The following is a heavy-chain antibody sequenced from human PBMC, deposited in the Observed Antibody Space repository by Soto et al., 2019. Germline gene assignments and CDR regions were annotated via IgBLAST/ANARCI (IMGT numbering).Heavy chain of an antibody. J-gene: IGHJ6*02. D-gene: IGHD2-21*02. Sequence: SETLSLTCTGSGGSISRYYWSWIRQPPGKGLEWIGYIYYSGSTNYNPSLKRRVTISVDTSKNQFSLKLSSVTAADTAVYYCARGDAPSLYHYHGMEAWGQGTKVTVSS. CDR2: IYYSGST. CDR3: ARGDAPSLYHYHGMEA. CDR1: GGSISRYY. V-gene: IGHV4-59*01.